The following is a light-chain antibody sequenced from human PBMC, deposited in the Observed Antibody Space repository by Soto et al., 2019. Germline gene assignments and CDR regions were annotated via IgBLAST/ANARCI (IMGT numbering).Light chain of an antibody. V-gene: IGKV3-15*01. J-gene: IGKJ5*01. CDR3: QQYNNWPLSIT. CDR2: GAS. CDR1: QSVSSN. Sequence: EIVMTQSPATLSVSPGERATLSCRASQSVSSNLAWYQQKPGQAPRLLIYGASTRATGIPARFSGSGSGTEFTRTISSLQSEDFAVYYCQQYNNWPLSITFGQGTRLEIK.